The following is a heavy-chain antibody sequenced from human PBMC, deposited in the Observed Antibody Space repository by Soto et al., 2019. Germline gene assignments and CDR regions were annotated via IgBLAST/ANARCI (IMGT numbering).Heavy chain of an antibody. CDR2: LSDSGGSI. Sequence: EVQLLESGGGLVQPGGSLRLSCTASGFTFNRHAMTWVRQAPGKGQEWVSGLSDSGGSIYYADSVKGRFTISRDNSMNTLYLQMNTLRAEDTAVYYCAKVSSAWYAGFFDLWGQGTLVTVSS. J-gene: IGHJ4*02. D-gene: IGHD2-8*01. CDR1: GFTFNRHA. V-gene: IGHV3-23*01. CDR3: AKVSSAWYAGFFDL.